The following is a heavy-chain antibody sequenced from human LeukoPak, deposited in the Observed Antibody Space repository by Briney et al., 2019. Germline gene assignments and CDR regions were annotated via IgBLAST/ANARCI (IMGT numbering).Heavy chain of an antibody. J-gene: IGHJ4*02. D-gene: IGHD1-26*01. CDR3: ARLHSGTYLGDY. V-gene: IGHV5-51*01. CDR1: GSSFTDYW. Sequence: GASLQISCKGSGSSFTDYWIGWVRQLPGKGLEWMGIIYPGDSDTRYSPSFQGQVTISADKSISTAYLQWSSLKASDTAMYYCARLHSGTYLGDYWGQGTLVTVSS. CDR2: IYPGDSDT.